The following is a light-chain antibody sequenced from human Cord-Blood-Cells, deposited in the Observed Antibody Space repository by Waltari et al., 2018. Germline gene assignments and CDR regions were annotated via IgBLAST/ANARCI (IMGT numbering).Light chain of an antibody. J-gene: IGLJ1*01. CDR2: GNS. CDR3: QSYDSSLSALYV. V-gene: IGLV1-40*01. CDR1: SSNIGAGYD. Sequence: QSVLTQPPSVSGAPGQRVTISCTGSSSNIGAGYDVHWYQQLPGTAPKLLSYGNSTRPSGVPDRFSGSKSGTSASLAITGLHAEDEADYYCQSYDSSLSALYVFGTGTKVTVL.